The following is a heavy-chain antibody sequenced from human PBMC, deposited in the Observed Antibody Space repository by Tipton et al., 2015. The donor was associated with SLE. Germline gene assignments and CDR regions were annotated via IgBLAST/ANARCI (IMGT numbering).Heavy chain of an antibody. J-gene: IGHJ4*02. V-gene: IGHV4-38-2*02. CDR1: GYSISSGYY. D-gene: IGHD3-10*01. CDR2: IYHSGST. CDR3: ARERTGD. Sequence: TLSLTCAVSGYSISSGYYWGWIRQPPGKGLEWIGNIYHSGSTYYNPSLKSRVTISVDTSKNQFSLKLRSVTAADTAVYYCARERTGDWGQGTLVTVSS.